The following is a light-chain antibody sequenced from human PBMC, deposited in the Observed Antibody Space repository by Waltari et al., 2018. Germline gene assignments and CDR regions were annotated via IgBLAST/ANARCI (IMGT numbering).Light chain of an antibody. CDR3: QQYDNYWT. CDR1: QSNR. Sequence: DIQMTQSPSTRSASVGDRVTITCRASQSNRLALYQQKPGKAPKLLIYKASNLERGVPSRFSGSGSVTEFTLTISSLQPDDFATYYCQQYDNYWTFGQGTKVEIK. J-gene: IGKJ1*01. CDR2: KAS. V-gene: IGKV1-5*03.